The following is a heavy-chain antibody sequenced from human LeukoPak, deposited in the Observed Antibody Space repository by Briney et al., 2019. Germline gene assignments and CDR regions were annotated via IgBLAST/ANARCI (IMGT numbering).Heavy chain of an antibody. J-gene: IGHJ6*03. D-gene: IGHD6-6*01. CDR1: GGSINSDNYY. Sequence: SETLSLTCTVSGGSINSDNYYWSWIRQPPGKGLEGIGYIYYSGSTYYNPSLKSRVTISLDTSKNQFSLKLSSVTAADTAVYYCARAAARRFMDVWGKGTTVTVSS. CDR3: ARAAARRFMDV. CDR2: IYYSGST. V-gene: IGHV4-30-4*08.